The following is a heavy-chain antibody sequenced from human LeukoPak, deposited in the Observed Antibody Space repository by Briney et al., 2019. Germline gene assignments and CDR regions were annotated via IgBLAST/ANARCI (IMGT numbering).Heavy chain of an antibody. J-gene: IGHJ4*02. D-gene: IGHD3-10*01. CDR3: ARDRGGGSGTYYILY. CDR2: INPKSGGT. Sequence: ASVKVSCKASGYSFTDYYMHWVRQAPGQGLEWMGRINPKSGGTNYAQKFQGRVTMTRDTSISTAYMELSSLRSDDTAVYYCARDRGGGSGTYYILYWGQGSLVTVSS. V-gene: IGHV1-2*06. CDR1: GYSFTDYY.